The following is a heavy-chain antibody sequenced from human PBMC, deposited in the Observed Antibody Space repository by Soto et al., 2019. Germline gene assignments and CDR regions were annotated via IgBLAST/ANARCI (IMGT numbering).Heavy chain of an antibody. J-gene: IGHJ5*02. D-gene: IGHD6-19*01. Sequence: PGGSLRLSCAASGFTFSSYSMNWVRQAPGKGLEWVSSISSSSSYIYYADSVKGRFTISRDNAKNSLYLQMNSLRAEDTAVYYCARDSLYSSGWYNSNWFDPWGQGTLVTVSS. V-gene: IGHV3-21*01. CDR2: ISSSSSYI. CDR1: GFTFSSYS. CDR3: ARDSLYSSGWYNSNWFDP.